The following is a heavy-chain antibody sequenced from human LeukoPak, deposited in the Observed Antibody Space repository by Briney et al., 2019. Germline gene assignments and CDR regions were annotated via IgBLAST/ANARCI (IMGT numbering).Heavy chain of an antibody. D-gene: IGHD3-9*01. V-gene: IGHV7-4-1*02. Sequence: ASVKVSCKASGYTFTGYYMHWVRQAPGQGLEWMGWINTNTGNPTYAQGFTGRFVFSLDTSVSTAYLQISSLKAEDTAVYYCARGNYDILTGYYPHDYWGQGTLVTVSS. CDR1: GYTFTGYY. CDR3: ARGNYDILTGYYPHDY. J-gene: IGHJ4*02. CDR2: INTNTGNP.